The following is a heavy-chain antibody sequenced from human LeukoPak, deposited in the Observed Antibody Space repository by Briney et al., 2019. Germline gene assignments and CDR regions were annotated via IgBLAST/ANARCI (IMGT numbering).Heavy chain of an antibody. CDR2: IYSGGST. CDR3: WGGGFDGPRYYYGMDV. V-gene: IGHV3-53*01. CDR1: GFTVSSNY. D-gene: IGHD3-9*01. Sequence: GGSLRLSCAASGFTVSSNYMSWVRQAPGKGLEWVAVIYSGGSTYYADSVKGRFTISRDNFKNTLYLQMNSLMAEDTAVYYCWGGGFDGPRYYYGMDVWGQGTTVTVSS. J-gene: IGHJ6*02.